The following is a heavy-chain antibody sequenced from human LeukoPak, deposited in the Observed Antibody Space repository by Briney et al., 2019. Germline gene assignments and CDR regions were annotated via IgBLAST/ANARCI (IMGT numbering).Heavy chain of an antibody. CDR3: ASISGSDYDNWFDP. CDR1: GFTFSSYE. D-gene: IGHD1-26*01. J-gene: IGHJ5*02. Sequence: GGSLRLSCAASGFTFSSYEMNWVRQAPGKGLEWVSYISSSGSTIYYADSVKGRFTISRDNAKNSLYLQMNSLRAEDTAVHYCASISGSDYDNWFDPWGQGTLVTVSS. V-gene: IGHV3-48*03. CDR2: ISSSGSTI.